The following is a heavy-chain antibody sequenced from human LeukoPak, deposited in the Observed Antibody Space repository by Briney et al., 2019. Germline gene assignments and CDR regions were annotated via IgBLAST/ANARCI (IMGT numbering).Heavy chain of an antibody. CDR3: ARGYSYGYGDAFDI. V-gene: IGHV4-59*01. CDR1: GGSISSYY. J-gene: IGHJ3*02. Sequence: PSETLSLTCTVSGGSISSYYWSWIRQPPGNGLEWIGYIYYSGSTNYNPSLKSRVTISVDTSKNQFSLKLSSVTAADTAVYYCARGYSYGYGDAFDIWGQGTMVTVSS. D-gene: IGHD5-18*01. CDR2: IYYSGST.